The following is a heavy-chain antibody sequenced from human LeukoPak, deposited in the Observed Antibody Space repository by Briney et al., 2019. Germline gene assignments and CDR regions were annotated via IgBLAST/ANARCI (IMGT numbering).Heavy chain of an antibody. CDR1: GFTFSSYE. V-gene: IGHV3-48*03. CDR2: ISSSGSTI. D-gene: IGHD3-16*01. J-gene: IGHJ4*02. CDR3: ARESPQLRGFGYYFDY. Sequence: PGGSLRLSCAASGFTFSSYEMNWVRQAPGKGLEWVSYISSSGSTIYYADSVKGRFTISRDNAKNSLYLRMNSLRAEDTAVYYCARESPQLRGFGYYFDYWGQGTLVTVSS.